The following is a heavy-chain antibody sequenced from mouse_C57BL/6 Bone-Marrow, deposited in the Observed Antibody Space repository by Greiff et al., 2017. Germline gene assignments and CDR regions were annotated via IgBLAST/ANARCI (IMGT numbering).Heavy chain of an antibody. D-gene: IGHD1-1*01. J-gene: IGHJ2*01. V-gene: IGHV1-26*01. CDR2: INPNNGGT. CDR1: GYTFTDYY. CDR3: ARPLLLRFDY. Sequence: VQLQQSGPELVKPGASVKISCKASGYTFTDYYMNWVKQSHGKSLEWIGDINPNNGGTSYNQKFKGKATLTVDKSSSTAYMELRSLTSEDSAVYYCARPLLLRFDYWGQGTTLTVSS.